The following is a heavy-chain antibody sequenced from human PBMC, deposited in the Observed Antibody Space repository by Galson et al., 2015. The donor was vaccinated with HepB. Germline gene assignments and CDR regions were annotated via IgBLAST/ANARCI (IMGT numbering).Heavy chain of an antibody. CDR2: INPNSGGT. CDR3: AREGRGGYSGYDWDYYYYGMDD. V-gene: IGHV1-2*06. CDR1: GYTFTGYY. J-gene: IGHJ6*02. D-gene: IGHD5-12*01. Sequence: SVKVSCKASGYTFTGYYMHWVRQAPGQGLEWMGRINPNSGGTNYAQKFQGRVTMTRDTSISTAYMELSRLRSDDTAVYYCAREGRGGYSGYDWDYYYYGMDDWGQGATVTVSS.